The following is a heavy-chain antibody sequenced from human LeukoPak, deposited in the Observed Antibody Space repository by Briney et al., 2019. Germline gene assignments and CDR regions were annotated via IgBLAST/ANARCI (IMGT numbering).Heavy chain of an antibody. D-gene: IGHD6-13*01. Sequence: GESLKISCKGSRYSFTSYWIGRVRQMPGKGLEWMGIIYPGDSDTRYSPSFQGQVTISADKSISTAYLQWSSLKASDTAMYYCTTLYSSSWKTFDYWGQGNLVTVSS. V-gene: IGHV5-51*01. CDR2: IYPGDSDT. J-gene: IGHJ4*02. CDR3: TTLYSSSWKTFDY. CDR1: RYSFTSYW.